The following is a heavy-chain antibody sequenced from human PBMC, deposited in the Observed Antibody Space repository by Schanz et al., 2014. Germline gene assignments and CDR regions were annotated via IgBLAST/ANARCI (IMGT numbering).Heavy chain of an antibody. CDR2: ISSGGGST. V-gene: IGHV3-23*01. D-gene: IGHD3-10*01. CDR1: GFTFSTYA. CDR3: ARWFLIRGVILDS. Sequence: EVKLLESGGTLVRPGGSLRLSCAASGFTFSTYAMAWVRQAPGKGLEWVSSISSGGGSTYYADSVKGRFTISRDNSKNTLYLQLNSLRADDTAVYYCARWFLIRGVILDSWGQGTLVTVSS. J-gene: IGHJ4*02.